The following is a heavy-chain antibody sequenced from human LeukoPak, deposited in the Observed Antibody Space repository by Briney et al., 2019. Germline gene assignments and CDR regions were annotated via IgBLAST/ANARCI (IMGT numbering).Heavy chain of an antibody. V-gene: IGHV3-21*01. D-gene: IGHD1-26*01. CDR2: ISSGSGYI. CDR1: GFTFSSYS. CDR3: AKDRLSVDGGSYAPDFDY. Sequence: GGSVTLFCGASGFTFSSYSVNWVRQAPGEVVGWVSSISSGSGYIYEAYSVKRRFTISRDNYKYTLLLQMNIRRADETAVYCCAKDRLSVDGGSYAPDFDYWGEGTVVSVSS. J-gene: IGHJ4*02.